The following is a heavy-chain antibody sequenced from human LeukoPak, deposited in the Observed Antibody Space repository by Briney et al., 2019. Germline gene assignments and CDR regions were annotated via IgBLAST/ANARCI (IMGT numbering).Heavy chain of an antibody. CDR1: GFTFSSYG. Sequence: GGSLRLSCAASGFTFSSYGMNWVRQAPGKGLGWVSYISSSSSNKYYADSVKGRFTITRDNAKNSLYLQMNSLRAEDTAVYYCAREENTDGGFDYWGQGTLVTVSS. CDR2: ISSSSSNK. J-gene: IGHJ4*02. CDR3: AREENTDGGFDY. V-gene: IGHV3-48*01. D-gene: IGHD4-17*01.